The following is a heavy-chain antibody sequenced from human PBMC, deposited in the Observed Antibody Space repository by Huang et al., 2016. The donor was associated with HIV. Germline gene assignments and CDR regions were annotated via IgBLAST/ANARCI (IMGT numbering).Heavy chain of an antibody. Sequence: EVLLVQSGAELKEPGESLKISCKASGYGFSSYWIGWVRQKPGKGLEWMGIIDPRDSETKDSPSFDGQVTSSADKSTRTAYLQWESLKAPDTAIYFCARQVDGFRSHFDFWGQGTLVSVSS. CDR1: GYGFSSYW. CDR3: ARQVDGFRSHFDF. V-gene: IGHV5-51*01. D-gene: IGHD5-18*01. J-gene: IGHJ4*02. CDR2: IDPRDSET.